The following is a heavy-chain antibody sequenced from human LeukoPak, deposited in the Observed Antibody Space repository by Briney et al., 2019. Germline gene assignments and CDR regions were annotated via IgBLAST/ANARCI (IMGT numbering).Heavy chain of an antibody. CDR1: GGSFSGYY. Sequence: PSETLSLTCAVYGGSFSGYYWSWIRQPPEKGLEWIGEINHSGSTNYNPSLKSRVTISVDTSKNQFSLKLSSVTAADTAVYYCASSPAYYDFWSSTPSSNPFFDAFDIWGQGTMVTVSS. V-gene: IGHV4-34*01. CDR3: ASSPAYYDFWSSTPSSNPFFDAFDI. CDR2: INHSGST. D-gene: IGHD3-3*01. J-gene: IGHJ3*02.